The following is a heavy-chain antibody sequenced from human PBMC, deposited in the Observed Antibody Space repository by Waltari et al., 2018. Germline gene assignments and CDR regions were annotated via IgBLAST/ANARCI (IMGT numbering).Heavy chain of an antibody. CDR1: GFTFSSFW. CDR2: IKQDGSEK. Sequence: EVQLVESGGGLVQPGGSLSLSCAASGFTFSSFWLSWVRQAPGKGLEWVANIKQDGSEKYYVDSVKGRFTISRDNAKNSLYRQMNSLRAEDTAVYDCARDWSGTTDYWGQGTLVTVSS. V-gene: IGHV3-7*01. CDR3: ARDWSGTTDY. J-gene: IGHJ4*02. D-gene: IGHD1-7*01.